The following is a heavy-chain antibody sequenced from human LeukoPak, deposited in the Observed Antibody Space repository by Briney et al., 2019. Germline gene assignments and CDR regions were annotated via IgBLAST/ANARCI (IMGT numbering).Heavy chain of an antibody. J-gene: IGHJ6*02. CDR3: ARDIPYYDILTGPNPSYGMDV. CDR1: GASISSYY. V-gene: IGHV4-59*12. Sequence: SETLSLTCTVSGASISSYYWSWLRQPPGKGLEWIGYSGSTNYNPSLKSRVTISVDTSKNQVSLKLSSVTAADTAVYYCARDIPYYDILTGPNPSYGMDVWGQGTTVTVSS. D-gene: IGHD3-9*01. CDR2: SGST.